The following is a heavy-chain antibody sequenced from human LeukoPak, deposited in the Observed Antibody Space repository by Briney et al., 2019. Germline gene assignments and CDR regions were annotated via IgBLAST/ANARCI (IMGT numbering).Heavy chain of an antibody. Sequence: GGSLRLSCAASGVTFSSYSMNWVRQAPGKGLEWVSSISSSSNYIYYADSVKGRFTISRDNANNSLYLQMNSLRAEDTAVYYCARDALGYCSSTSCYFDYWGQGTLVTVSS. CDR1: GVTFSSYS. CDR2: ISSSSNYI. CDR3: ARDALGYCSSTSCYFDY. D-gene: IGHD2-2*01. V-gene: IGHV3-21*01. J-gene: IGHJ4*02.